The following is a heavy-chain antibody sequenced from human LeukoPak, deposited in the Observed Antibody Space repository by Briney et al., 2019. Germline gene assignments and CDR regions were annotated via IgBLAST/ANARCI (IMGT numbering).Heavy chain of an antibody. CDR2: ISAYNGNT. V-gene: IGHV1-18*01. D-gene: IGHD2-15*01. Sequence: GASVKVSCKASGYTFTSYGVSWVRQAPGQGLEWMGWISAYNGNTKYAQKLQGRVTMTTDTSTSTAYMELRSLRSDDTAVYYCARSLGKDRPNAFDIWGQGTMVTVSS. J-gene: IGHJ3*02. CDR1: GYTFTSYG. CDR3: ARSLGKDRPNAFDI.